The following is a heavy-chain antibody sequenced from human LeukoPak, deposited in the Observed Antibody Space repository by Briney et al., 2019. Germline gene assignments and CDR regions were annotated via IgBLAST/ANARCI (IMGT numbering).Heavy chain of an antibody. CDR1: XXTFSXXX. J-gene: IGHJ5*02. V-gene: IGHV1-69*04. CDR3: ATPRYCSSTSCYDNWFDP. D-gene: IGHD2-2*01. Sequence: XVSCXAXXXTFSXXXXSWVRQAPGQGLEWMGRIIPILGIANYAQKFQGRVTITADKSTSTAYMELSSLRSEDTAVYYCATPRYCSSTSCYDNWFDPWGQGTLVTVSS. CDR2: IIPILGIA.